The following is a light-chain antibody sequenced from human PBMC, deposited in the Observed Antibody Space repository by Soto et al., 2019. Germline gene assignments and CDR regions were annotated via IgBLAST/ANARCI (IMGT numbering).Light chain of an antibody. CDR1: QSVSSN. J-gene: IGKJ3*01. V-gene: IGKV3-20*01. CDR3: QQYGNSGVT. Sequence: EIVMTQSPATLSLSPGERSTLSWMASQSVSSNLAWHQQKPGQAPRLLIYGVSSRATGIPDRFSGSGSGTDFTLTISRLEPEDFAVYYCQQYGNSGVTFGPGTKVDNK. CDR2: GVS.